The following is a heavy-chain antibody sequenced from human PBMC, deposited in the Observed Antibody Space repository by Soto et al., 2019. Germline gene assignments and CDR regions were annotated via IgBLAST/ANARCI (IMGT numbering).Heavy chain of an antibody. Sequence: PSETLSLTCAVSGGSISSGGYSWSWIRQPPGKGLEWIGYIYHSGSTYYNPSLKSRVTISVDRSKNQFSLKLSSVTAADTAVYYCARRSGSYSAWGQGTLVTVSS. D-gene: IGHD1-26*01. CDR3: ARRSGSYSA. CDR2: IYHSGST. J-gene: IGHJ5*02. CDR1: GGSISSGGYS. V-gene: IGHV4-30-2*01.